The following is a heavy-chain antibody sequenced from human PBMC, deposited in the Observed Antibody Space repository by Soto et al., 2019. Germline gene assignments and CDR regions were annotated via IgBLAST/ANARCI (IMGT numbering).Heavy chain of an antibody. V-gene: IGHV4-38-2*01. D-gene: IGHD3-22*01. CDR2: IYHSVST. Sequence: SETLSLTCAVSGYSISSGYYWGWIRQPPGKGLEWIGSIYHSVSTYYNPSLKSRVTISVDTSKNQFSLKLSSVTAADTAVYYCAREPSYYYDSSGYFDYWGQGTLVTVSS. CDR3: AREPSYYYDSSGYFDY. CDR1: GYSISSGYY. J-gene: IGHJ4*02.